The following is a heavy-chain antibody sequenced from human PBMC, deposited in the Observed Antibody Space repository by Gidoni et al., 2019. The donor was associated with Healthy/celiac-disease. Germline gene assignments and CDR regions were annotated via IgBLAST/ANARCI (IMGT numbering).Heavy chain of an antibody. Sequence: EVQLLESGGGLVQPGGSLRLSCAASGFTFSSYAMSWVRQAPGKGLEWVSAISGSGGSTYYADSVKGRFTISRDNSKNTLYLQMNSLRAEDTAVYYCAKDHWQRCSSTSCHAEDYWGQGTLVTVSS. V-gene: IGHV3-23*01. J-gene: IGHJ4*02. CDR1: GFTFSSYA. CDR3: AKDHWQRCSSTSCHAEDY. CDR2: ISGSGGST. D-gene: IGHD2-2*01.